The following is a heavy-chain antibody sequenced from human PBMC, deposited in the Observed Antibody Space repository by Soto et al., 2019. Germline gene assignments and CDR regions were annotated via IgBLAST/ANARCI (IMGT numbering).Heavy chain of an antibody. Sequence: QVQLVESGGGVVQPGRSLRLSCAASGFTFSSYGMHWVRQAPGKGLEWVAVISYDGSNKYYADSVKGRFTISRDNSKNTLYLQMNSLRAEDTAVYYCAILHSSSMPFDYWGQGPLVTVSS. CDR2: ISYDGSNK. D-gene: IGHD6-13*01. V-gene: IGHV3-30*03. J-gene: IGHJ4*02. CDR1: GFTFSSYG. CDR3: AILHSSSMPFDY.